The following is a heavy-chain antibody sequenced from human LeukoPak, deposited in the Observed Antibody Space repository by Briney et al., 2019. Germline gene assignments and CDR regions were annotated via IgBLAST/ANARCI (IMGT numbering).Heavy chain of an antibody. J-gene: IGHJ4*02. CDR2: IIPILGIA. CDR3: AGSRTNSSSWYGGSDY. CDR1: GGTFSSYA. D-gene: IGHD6-13*01. Sequence: SVKVSCKASGGTFSSYAISWVRQAPGQGLEWMGRIIPILGIANYAQKFQGRVTITADKSTSTAYMELSSLRSEDTAVYYCAGSRTNSSSWYGGSDYWGQGTLVTVSS. V-gene: IGHV1-69*10.